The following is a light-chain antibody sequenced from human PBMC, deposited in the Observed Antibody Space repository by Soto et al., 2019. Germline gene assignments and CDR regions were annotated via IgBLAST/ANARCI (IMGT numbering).Light chain of an antibody. CDR3: QQRSDWPT. CDR2: DAS. CDR1: QSVSSD. J-gene: IGKJ4*01. Sequence: ELVMTQSPATLSVSPGERATLSCRASQSVSSDLAWYHQKPGQAPRLLIYDASNRATGIPARFSGSGSGTDFTLTISSLEPEDFAVYYCQQRSDWPTFGGGTKVDIK. V-gene: IGKV3-11*01.